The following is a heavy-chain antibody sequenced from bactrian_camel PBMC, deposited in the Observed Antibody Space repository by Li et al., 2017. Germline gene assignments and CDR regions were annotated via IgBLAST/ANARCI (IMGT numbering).Heavy chain of an antibody. J-gene: IGHJ4*01. D-gene: IGHD4*01. V-gene: IGHV3S53*01. CDR2: YGGDGIT. CDR1: GYLIQSKC. CDR3: AFEISPHVRGLNSSQVAPMAPLCPTQGY. Sequence: HVQLVESGGGSVPAGGSLRLTCSVSGYLIQSKCLAWFRQAPEKKREGVASYGGDGITTYADSVKGRFTISKDNAKRTMYLQMNGLKPEDTAMYYCAFEISPHVRGLNSSQVAPMAPLCPTQGYWGQGTQVTVS.